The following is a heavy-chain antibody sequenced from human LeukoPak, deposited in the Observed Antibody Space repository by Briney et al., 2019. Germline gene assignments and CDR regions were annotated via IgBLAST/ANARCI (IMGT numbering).Heavy chain of an antibody. CDR3: AHWSDEVAFDY. J-gene: IGHJ4*02. Sequence: PSETLSLTCTVSGGSISSYYWSWIRQPPGKGLEWIAYIYYSESTNYNPSLKSRVTISVDTSKNQFSLKLSSVTASDTAVYYCAHWSDEVAFDYWGQGTLVTVSS. CDR2: IYYSEST. D-gene: IGHD5-12*01. V-gene: IGHV4-59*08. CDR1: GGSISSYY.